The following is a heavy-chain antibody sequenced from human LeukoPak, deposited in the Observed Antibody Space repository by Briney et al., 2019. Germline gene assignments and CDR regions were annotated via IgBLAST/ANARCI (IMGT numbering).Heavy chain of an antibody. D-gene: IGHD3-3*01. J-gene: IGHJ4*02. CDR3: ARYDFWSGYLDY. Sequence: GGSLRLSCVASGFTFSSYAMSWVRQAPGKGLEWVANIKQDGSEKYYVDSVKGRFTISRDNAKNSLYLQMNSLRAEDTAVYYCARYDFWSGYLDYWGQGTLVTVSS. V-gene: IGHV3-7*01. CDR1: GFTFSSYA. CDR2: IKQDGSEK.